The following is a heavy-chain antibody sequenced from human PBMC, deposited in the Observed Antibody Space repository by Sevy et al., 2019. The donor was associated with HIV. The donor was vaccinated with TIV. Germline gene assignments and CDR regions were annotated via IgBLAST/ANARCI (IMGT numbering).Heavy chain of an antibody. D-gene: IGHD3-10*01. J-gene: IGHJ6*02. V-gene: IGHV3-30*04. Sequence: GGSLRLSCAASAFTFSSYAMHWVRQAPGKGLEWVAVISYDGSNKYYADSVKGRFTISRDNSKNTLYLQMNSLRAEDTAVYYCARERKFGERYYYGMDVWGQGTTVTVSS. CDR3: ARERKFGERYYYGMDV. CDR1: AFTFSSYA. CDR2: ISYDGSNK.